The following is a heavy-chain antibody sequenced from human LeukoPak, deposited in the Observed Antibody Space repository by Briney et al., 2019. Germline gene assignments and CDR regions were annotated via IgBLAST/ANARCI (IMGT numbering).Heavy chain of an antibody. CDR1: GYTFATYD. J-gene: IGHJ4*02. CDR2: MNPNSGNT. V-gene: IGHV1-8*01. D-gene: IGHD3-22*01. CDR3: ATTYYYDSSGYYRLDY. Sequence: ASVKVSCKASGYTFATYDINWVRQATGQGLEWMGWMNPNSGNTGYAQKFQGRVTMTRNTSINTAYMELSSLRSEDTAVYYCATTYYYDSSGYYRLDYWGQGTLVTVSS.